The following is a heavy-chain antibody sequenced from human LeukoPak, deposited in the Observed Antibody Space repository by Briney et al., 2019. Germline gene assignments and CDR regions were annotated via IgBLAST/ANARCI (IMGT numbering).Heavy chain of an antibody. J-gene: IGHJ5*02. CDR3: ARGDTSGSNWLDP. V-gene: IGHV4-59*01. CDR1: GGSISSYY. D-gene: IGHD3-22*01. Sequence: KPSETLSLTCTVSGGSISSYYWNWIRQPPGRGLEWIGYIYYSGSTNYNPSLKSRVTISVDTSKNQFSLKLSSVTAADTAVYYCARGDTSGSNWLDPWGQGTLVTVSS. CDR2: IYYSGST.